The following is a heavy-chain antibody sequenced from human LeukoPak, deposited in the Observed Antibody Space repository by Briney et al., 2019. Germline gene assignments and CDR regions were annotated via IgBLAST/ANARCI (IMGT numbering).Heavy chain of an antibody. J-gene: IGHJ4*02. V-gene: IGHV3-9*01. D-gene: IGHD1-26*01. CDR1: GFTFDDYA. CDR2: ISWNSGSI. Sequence: GRSLRLSCAASGFTFDDYAMHWVRQAPGKGLEWVSGISWNSGSIGYADSVKGRFTICRDNAKNSLYLQMNSLRAEDTALYYCAKDLHSSGSYSAIFDYWGQGTLVTVSS. CDR3: AKDLHSSGSYSAIFDY.